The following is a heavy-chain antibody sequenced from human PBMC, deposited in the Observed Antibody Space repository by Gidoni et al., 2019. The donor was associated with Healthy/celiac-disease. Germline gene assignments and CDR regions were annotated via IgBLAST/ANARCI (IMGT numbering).Heavy chain of an antibody. CDR3: ARDGRYSGYSIEGY. Sequence: QVQLVESGGGVVQPGRSLRLSCAASGFNLRSYAMHWVRQAPGKGLEWVAVISYDGSNKYYADSVKGRFTISRDNSNNTLYLQMNSLRAEDTAVYYCARDGRYSGYSIEGYWGQGTLVTVSS. V-gene: IGHV3-30-3*01. CDR1: GFNLRSYA. CDR2: ISYDGSNK. D-gene: IGHD5-12*01. J-gene: IGHJ4*02.